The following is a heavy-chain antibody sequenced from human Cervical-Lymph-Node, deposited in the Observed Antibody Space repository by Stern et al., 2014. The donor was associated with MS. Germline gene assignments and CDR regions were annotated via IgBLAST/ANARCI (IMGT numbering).Heavy chain of an antibody. CDR3: ASNPVNSFGFVYRYFDF. J-gene: IGHJ4*02. CDR2: ITVSGGST. CDR1: GLTFSTYA. D-gene: IGHD5-18*01. V-gene: IGHV3-23*04. Sequence: VQLVQSGGGLVQPGGSLRLSCAASGLTFSTYALSWVRQAPGQGLEWVSTITVSGGSTSSADSVKGRFTISRDNSKNTLYLHMSSLRAEDTASYYCASNPVNSFGFVYRYFDFWGQGTLVTVSS.